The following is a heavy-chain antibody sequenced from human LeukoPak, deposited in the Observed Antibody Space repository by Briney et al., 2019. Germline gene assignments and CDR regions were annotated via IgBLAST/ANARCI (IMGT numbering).Heavy chain of an antibody. CDR1: GGSFSGYY. V-gene: IGHV4-34*01. CDR2: INHSGST. Sequence: SETLSLTCAVYGGSFSGYYWSWIRQPPGKGLEWIGEINHSGSTNYNPSLKSRVTISVDTSKNQFSLKLSSVTAADTAVYYCAREKGGGSFYWFDPWGQGTLVTVSS. J-gene: IGHJ5*02. CDR3: AREKGGGSFYWFDP. D-gene: IGHD1-26*01.